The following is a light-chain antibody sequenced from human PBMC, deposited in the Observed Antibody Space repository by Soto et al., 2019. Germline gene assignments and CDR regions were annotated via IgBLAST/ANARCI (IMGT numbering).Light chain of an antibody. Sequence: EVVMTQSPLSLPVTLGQPASISCRSSQSLAYIDGNTYLSWFHQRPGQSPRRLIYKVSNRESGXPXRXXGSGSVTDFTLKVSRVEAEDVGVYYCMQGTHWPPYTFGQGTKLEIK. CDR1: QSLAYIDGNTY. J-gene: IGKJ2*01. V-gene: IGKV2-30*01. CDR3: MQGTHWPPYT. CDR2: KVS.